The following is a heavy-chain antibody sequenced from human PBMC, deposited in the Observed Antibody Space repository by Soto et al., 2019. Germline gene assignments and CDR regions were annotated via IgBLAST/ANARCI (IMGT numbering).Heavy chain of an antibody. CDR3: SRHDDSRSTPLGFHL. J-gene: IGHJ3*01. CDR1: GGSVSSGRYL. Sequence: QLLLQESGPRLVKPSATLSLKCTVAGGSVSSGRYLWGWIRQPPWKGLEWIGSLRYSATTNGTTIYHPSLSGRVTISLDTSADQFSLRLTSLTATDTAVYYCSRHDDSRSTPLGFHLWGQGTLVTVSS. V-gene: IGHV4-39*01. D-gene: IGHD3-3*01. CDR2: LRYSATTNGTT.